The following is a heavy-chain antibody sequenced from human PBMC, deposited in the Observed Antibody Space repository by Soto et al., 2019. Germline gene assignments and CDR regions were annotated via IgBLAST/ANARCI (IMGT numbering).Heavy chain of an antibody. V-gene: IGHV3-30-3*01. CDR3: AKGVPGIAVAGTGYFRH. Sequence: GGSLRLSCAASGLTFSSYAMHWVRQAPGKGLEWVAVISYDGSNKYYADSVKGRFTISRDNSKNTLYLQMNSLRAEDTAVYYCAKGVPGIAVAGTGYFRHWGQGTLVTVSS. J-gene: IGHJ1*01. CDR2: ISYDGSNK. CDR1: GLTFSSYA. D-gene: IGHD6-19*01.